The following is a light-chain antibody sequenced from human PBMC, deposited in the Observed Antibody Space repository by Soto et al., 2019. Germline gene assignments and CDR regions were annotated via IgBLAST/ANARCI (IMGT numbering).Light chain of an antibody. Sequence: DIQLSQSPSLLSASVGDRVTITCRASQDLDNYLAWYRQTPGEAPKLLIYGAYTLQSGVPRRFSGAGSGTEFSPTSSSLQPEDLALEDGQQHNGSPPTTCGQGTRVDIK. CDR2: GAY. V-gene: IGKV1-9*01. J-gene: IGKJ5*01. CDR1: QDLDNY. CDR3: QQHNGSPPTT.